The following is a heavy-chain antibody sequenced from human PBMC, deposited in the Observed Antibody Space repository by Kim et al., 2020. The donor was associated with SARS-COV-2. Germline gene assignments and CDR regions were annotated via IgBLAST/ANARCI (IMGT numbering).Heavy chain of an antibody. Sequence: SETLSLTCTVSGGSIRTYFLNWIRQPPGKGLEYLGYIFHTGITNYNPSLKSRVTMSVDTSKSQFSLHLNSVTAADTAMYYCAGGAGATISYWGQGILVTVSS. CDR2: IFHTGIT. CDR3: AGGAGATISY. CDR1: GGSIRTYF. V-gene: IGHV4-59*13. J-gene: IGHJ4*02. D-gene: IGHD1-26*01.